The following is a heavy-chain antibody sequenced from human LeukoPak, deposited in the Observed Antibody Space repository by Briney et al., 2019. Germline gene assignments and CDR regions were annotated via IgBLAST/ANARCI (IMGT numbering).Heavy chain of an antibody. CDR1: GFSFRSHW. CDR3: ATISAQTFDI. V-gene: IGHV3-7*01. D-gene: IGHD5-24*01. Sequence: GGSLRLSCVGSGFSFRSHWVNWVRQSPGKGLEWVANIRPDGSDKYYVDSARGRFTVSRDNAKNSAFLQMNSLRAEDTAIYYCATISAQTFDIWGQATLVSVSS. CDR2: IRPDGSDK. J-gene: IGHJ3*02.